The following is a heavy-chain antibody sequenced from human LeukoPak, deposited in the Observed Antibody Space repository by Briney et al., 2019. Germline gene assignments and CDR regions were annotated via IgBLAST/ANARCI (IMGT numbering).Heavy chain of an antibody. CDR1: GGSSGYY. J-gene: IGHJ4*02. D-gene: IGHD3-10*01. CDR3: ARADYGSGNFDY. Sequence: PSETLSLTCAVYGGSSGYYWSWIRQPPGKGLEWIGEINHSGSTNYNPSLKSRVTISVDTSKNQFSLKLSSVTAADTAVYYCARADYGSGNFDYWGQGTLVTVSS. CDR2: INHSGST. V-gene: IGHV4-34*01.